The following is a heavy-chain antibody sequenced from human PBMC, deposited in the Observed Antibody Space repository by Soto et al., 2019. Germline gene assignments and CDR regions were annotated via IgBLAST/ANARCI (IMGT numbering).Heavy chain of an antibody. J-gene: IGHJ6*02. CDR1: GYTFTSYG. CDR3: ARVKRVDYDFWSGVNYYYYYGMDV. Sequence: QVQVVQSGAEVKKPGASVKVSCKASGYTFTSYGISWVRQAPGQGLEWMGWISAYNGNTNYAQKLQGRVTMTTDTSASTAYMELRSLRSDDTAVYYCARVKRVDYDFWSGVNYYYYYGMDVWGQGTTVTVSS. CDR2: ISAYNGNT. V-gene: IGHV1-18*01. D-gene: IGHD3-3*01.